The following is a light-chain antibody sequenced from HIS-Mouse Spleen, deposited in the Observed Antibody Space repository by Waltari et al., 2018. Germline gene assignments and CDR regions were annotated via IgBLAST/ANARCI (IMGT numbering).Light chain of an antibody. CDR3: YSAADNNLVV. CDR2: KDS. CDR1: VLAKKY. Sequence: SYELTQPSSVSVSPGQTARITCSGDVLAKKYARWFQQKPGQAPVLGIYKDSERPSGIPERFSGSSSGTTVTLTISGAQVEDEADYYCYSAADNNLVVFGGGTKLTVL. J-gene: IGLJ2*01. V-gene: IGLV3-27*01.